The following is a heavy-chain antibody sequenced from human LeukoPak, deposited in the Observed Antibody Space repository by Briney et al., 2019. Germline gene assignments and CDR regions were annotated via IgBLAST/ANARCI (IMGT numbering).Heavy chain of an antibody. V-gene: IGHV1-2*02. Sequence: GASVKVSCKASGYTFTGYYMHWVRQAPGQGLEWMGWINPNSGGTNYAQKFQGRVTMTRDTSISTAYMELSRLRSDDTAVYYCARLYDFWSGYLSYWGQGTLVTVSS. J-gene: IGHJ4*02. D-gene: IGHD3-3*01. CDR3: ARLYDFWSGYLSY. CDR1: GYTFTGYY. CDR2: INPNSGGT.